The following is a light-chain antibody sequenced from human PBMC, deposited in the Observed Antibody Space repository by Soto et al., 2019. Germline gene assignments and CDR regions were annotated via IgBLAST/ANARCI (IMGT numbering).Light chain of an antibody. V-gene: IGLV2-23*01. J-gene: IGLJ1*01. CDR2: GGN. CDR1: SSDVGNYKF. CDR3: CSYVGSNTDV. Sequence: QSALTLPAFVSGSPGQSITISCTGTSSDVGNYKFVSWYQQHPGKAPRLMIYGGNKRPSGVSSRFSGSKSGKTASLTISGLRAEDEADYYCCSYVGSNTDVFGTGTKLTVL.